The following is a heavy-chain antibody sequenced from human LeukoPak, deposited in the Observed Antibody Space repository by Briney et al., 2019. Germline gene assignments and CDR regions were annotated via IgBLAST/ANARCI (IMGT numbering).Heavy chain of an antibody. CDR3: AKDHESDGYPCLDH. D-gene: IGHD3-22*01. V-gene: IGHV3-23*01. CDR2: ISASGP. CDR1: GFTFSRLA. Sequence: GGSLRLSCAASGFTFSRLAMTWVRQAPGRGLEWVSTISASGPYYADAVRGRFTISRDNSRNTLSLQMDSLRAEDTAVYYCAKDHESDGYPCLDHWGLGTLVTVSS. J-gene: IGHJ4*02.